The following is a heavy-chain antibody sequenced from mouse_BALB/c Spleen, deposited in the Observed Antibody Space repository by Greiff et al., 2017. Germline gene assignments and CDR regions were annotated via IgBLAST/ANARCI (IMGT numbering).Heavy chain of an antibody. V-gene: IGHV5-12-2*01. J-gene: IGHJ3*01. Sequence: EVKVVESGGGLVQPGGSLKLSCAASGFTFSSYTMSWVRQTPEKSLEWVAYISNGGGSTYYPDTVKGRFTISRDNAANTLYLQMSSLKSEDTAMYYCARQGFAYWGQGTLVTVSA. CDR1: GFTFSSYT. CDR2: ISNGGGST. CDR3: ARQGFAY.